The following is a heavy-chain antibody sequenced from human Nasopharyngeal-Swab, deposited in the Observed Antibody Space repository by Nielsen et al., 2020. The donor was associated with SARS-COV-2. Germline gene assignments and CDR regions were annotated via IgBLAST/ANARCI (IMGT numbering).Heavy chain of an antibody. Sequence: GESLKISCAASGFTFSSYGMHWVRQAPGKGLEWVALILYDGSTKYYADSVKGQFTISRDNSKNTLYLQMNSLRAEDTAVYYCAKALGEYYFDYWGQGTLVTVSS. CDR2: ILYDGSTK. D-gene: IGHD3-16*01. V-gene: IGHV3-30*18. CDR1: GFTFSSYG. J-gene: IGHJ4*02. CDR3: AKALGEYYFDY.